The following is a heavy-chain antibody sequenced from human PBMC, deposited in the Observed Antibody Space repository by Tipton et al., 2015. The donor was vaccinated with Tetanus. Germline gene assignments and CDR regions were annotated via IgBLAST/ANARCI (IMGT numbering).Heavy chain of an antibody. V-gene: IGHV4-59*01. D-gene: IGHD3-22*01. CDR1: GGSISSYY. J-gene: IGHJ2*01. Sequence: TLSLTCTVSGGSISSYYWSWIRQPPGKGLEWIGYIYYSGSTNYNPSLKSRVTISVDTSKNQFSLKLSSVTAADTAVYYCARYYYDSSGYYLYWYFDLWGRGTLVTVSS. CDR2: IYYSGST. CDR3: ARYYYDSSGYYLYWYFDL.